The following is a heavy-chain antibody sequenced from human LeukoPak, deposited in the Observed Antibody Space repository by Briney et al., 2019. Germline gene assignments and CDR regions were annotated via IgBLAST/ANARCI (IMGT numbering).Heavy chain of an antibody. D-gene: IGHD6-13*01. CDR3: ARDKVAAARLNNWFDP. V-gene: IGHV1-18*01. CDR2: ISAYNGNT. CDR1: GYTFTSYG. J-gene: IGHJ5*02. Sequence: ASVKVSCKASGYTFTSYGISWVRQPPGQGLEWMGWISAYNGNTNYAQKLQGRVTMTTDTSTSTAYMELRSLRSDDTAVYYCARDKVAAARLNNWFDPWGQGTLVTVSS.